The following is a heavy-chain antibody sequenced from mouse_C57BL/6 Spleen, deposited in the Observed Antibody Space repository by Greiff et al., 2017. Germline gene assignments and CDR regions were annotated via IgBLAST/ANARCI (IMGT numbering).Heavy chain of an antibody. J-gene: IGHJ2*01. Sequence: VQLQQPGAELVKPGASVKLSCKASGYTFTSYWMHWVKQRPGQGLEWIGMIHPNSGSTNYNEKFKSKATLTVDKSSSTAYMQLSSLTSEDSAVYYCARFDDGYHYFDYWGQGTTLTVSS. D-gene: IGHD2-3*01. CDR3: ARFDDGYHYFDY. CDR1: GYTFTSYW. CDR2: IHPNSGST. V-gene: IGHV1-64*01.